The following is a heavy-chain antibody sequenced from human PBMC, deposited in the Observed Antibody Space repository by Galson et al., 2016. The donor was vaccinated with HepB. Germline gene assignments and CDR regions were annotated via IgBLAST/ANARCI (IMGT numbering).Heavy chain of an antibody. CDR2: IYSGGST. CDR3: ARGGRDTAMDYYYYGMDV. D-gene: IGHD5-18*01. CDR1: GFTVSSNY. J-gene: IGHJ6*02. Sequence: SLRLSCAASGFTVSSNYMSWVRQAPGKGLEWVSVIYSGGSTYYADSVKGRFTISRDNSKNTPYLQMNSLRAEDTAVYYCARGGRDTAMDYYYYGMDVWGQGTTVTVSS. V-gene: IGHV3-66*01.